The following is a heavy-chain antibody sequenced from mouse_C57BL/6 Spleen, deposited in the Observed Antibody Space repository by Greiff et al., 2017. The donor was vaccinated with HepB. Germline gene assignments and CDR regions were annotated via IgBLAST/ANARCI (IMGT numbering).Heavy chain of an antibody. CDR1: GYTFTSYW. V-gene: IGHV1-52*01. D-gene: IGHD1-1*01. CDR2: IDPSDSET. Sequence: QVQLQQPGAELVRPGSSVKLSCKASGYTFTSYWMHWVKQRPIQGLEWIGNIDPSDSETHYNQKFKDKATLTVDKSSSTAYMQLSSLTSEDSAVYYCARHPYYYGSSSWYFDVWGTGTTVTVSS. J-gene: IGHJ1*03. CDR3: ARHPYYYGSSSWYFDV.